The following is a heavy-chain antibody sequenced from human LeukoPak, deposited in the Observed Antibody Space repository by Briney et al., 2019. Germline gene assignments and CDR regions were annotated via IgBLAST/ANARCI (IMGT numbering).Heavy chain of an antibody. Sequence: GESLKISCKGSGYTFTSYWFSRVRQIPGKGLEWMGIIYPADSETRYSPSFQGQVTISADKSISTAFLQWSSLKASDTAMYFCARQQAGYSFYFDQWGQGTLVTVSS. CDR3: ARQQAGYSFYFDQ. D-gene: IGHD5-24*01. CDR1: GYTFTSYW. V-gene: IGHV5-51*01. J-gene: IGHJ4*02. CDR2: IYPADSET.